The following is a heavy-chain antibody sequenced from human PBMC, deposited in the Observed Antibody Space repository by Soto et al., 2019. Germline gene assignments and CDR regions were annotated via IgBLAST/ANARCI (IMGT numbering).Heavy chain of an antibody. D-gene: IGHD5-12*01. V-gene: IGHV6-1*01. Sequence: PSQTLSLTCAISGDSVSSNSAAWNRIRQSPSRGLEWLGRTYYRSKWYNDYAVSVKSRITINPDTSKNQFSLQLNSVTPEDTAVYYCARGGGYSGYDYLAGDFDYWGQGTQVTVSS. CDR3: ARGGGYSGYDYLAGDFDY. J-gene: IGHJ4*02. CDR1: GDSVSSNSAA. CDR2: TYYRSKWYN.